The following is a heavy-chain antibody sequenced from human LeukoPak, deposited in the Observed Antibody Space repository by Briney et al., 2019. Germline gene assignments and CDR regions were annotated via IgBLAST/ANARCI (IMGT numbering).Heavy chain of an antibody. CDR1: GFTFSSYE. V-gene: IGHV3-48*03. D-gene: IGHD3-22*01. CDR3: ARDKRGYYDSSGYSDY. Sequence: GGSLRLSCAASGFTFSSYEMNWVRQAPGKGLEWVSYISSSGSTIYYADSVKGRFTISRDNAKNSLYLQMNSLRAEDTAVYYCARDKRGYYDSSGYSDYWGQGTLVTVSS. CDR2: ISSSGSTI. J-gene: IGHJ4*02.